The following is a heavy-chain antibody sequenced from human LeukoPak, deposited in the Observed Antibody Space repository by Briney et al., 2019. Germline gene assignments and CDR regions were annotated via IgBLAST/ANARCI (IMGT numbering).Heavy chain of an antibody. V-gene: IGHV4-59*12. CDR1: GGSISSYY. Sequence: SETLSLTCTVSGGSISSYYWSWIRQPPGKGLEWIGYIYYSGSTYYNPSLKSRVTISVDTSKNQFSLKLSSVTAADTAVYYCARSWNMGFDYWGQGTLVTVSS. D-gene: IGHD1/OR15-1a*01. CDR3: ARSWNMGFDY. J-gene: IGHJ4*02. CDR2: IYYSGST.